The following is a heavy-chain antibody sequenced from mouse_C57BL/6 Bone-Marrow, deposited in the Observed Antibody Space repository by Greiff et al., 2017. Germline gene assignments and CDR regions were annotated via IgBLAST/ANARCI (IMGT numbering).Heavy chain of an antibody. V-gene: IGHV1-15*01. CDR2: IDPETGGT. Sequence: QVTLKVSGAELVRPGASVTLSCKASGYTFTDYEMHWVKQTPVHGLEWIGAIDPETGGTAYNQKFKGKAILTADKSSSTAYMELRSLTSEDSAVYYCTREGIYDDSDGGGPAWFAYWGQGTLVTVSA. D-gene: IGHD2-4*01. J-gene: IGHJ3*01. CDR3: TREGIYDDSDGGGPAWFAY. CDR1: GYTFTDYE.